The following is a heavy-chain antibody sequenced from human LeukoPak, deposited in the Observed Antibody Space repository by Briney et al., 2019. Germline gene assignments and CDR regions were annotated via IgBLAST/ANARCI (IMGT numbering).Heavy chain of an antibody. CDR1: GFTFSHHG. CDR3: ASGYGDYAPLDY. J-gene: IGHJ4*02. D-gene: IGHD4-17*01. V-gene: IGHV3-30*02. CDR2: IRNDGSNH. Sequence: GGSLRLSCAASGFTFSHHGMHWVRQAPGKGLEWVAFIRNDGSNHYYADSVKGRFTISRDNAKNSLYLQVNSLRAEDTAVYYCASGYGDYAPLDYWGQGTLVTVSS.